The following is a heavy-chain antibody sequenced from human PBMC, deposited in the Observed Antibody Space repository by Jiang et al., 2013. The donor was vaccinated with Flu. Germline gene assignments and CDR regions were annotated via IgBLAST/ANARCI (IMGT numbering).Heavy chain of an antibody. V-gene: IGHV1-2*06. CDR2: INPNSGGS. CDR3: ARGLPALYYFDS. Sequence: GAEVKKPGASVSVSCKASGYTLSGYYMHWVRQAPGQGLEWIGRINPNSGGSTYAERLQGRATLTRDTSISTYYMDLDRLNSDDTAVYYCARGLPALYYFDSWGQGTLVTVSS. CDR1: GYTLSGYY. D-gene: IGHD3-10*01. J-gene: IGHJ4*02.